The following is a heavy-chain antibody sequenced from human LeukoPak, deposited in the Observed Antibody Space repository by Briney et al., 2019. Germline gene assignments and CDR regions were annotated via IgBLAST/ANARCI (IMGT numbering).Heavy chain of an antibody. CDR2: IYTSGST. V-gene: IGHV4-4*07. CDR3: AREGFFLSSIAAAGTIAGPEGLYWYFDL. CDR1: GGSISSYY. Sequence: PSETLSLTCTVSGGSISSYYWSWIRQPAGKGLEWIGRIYTSGSTNYNPSLKSRVTMSVDTSKNQFSLKLSSVTAADTAVYYCAREGFFLSSIAAAGTIAGPEGLYWYFDLWGRGTLVTVSS. J-gene: IGHJ2*01. D-gene: IGHD6-13*01.